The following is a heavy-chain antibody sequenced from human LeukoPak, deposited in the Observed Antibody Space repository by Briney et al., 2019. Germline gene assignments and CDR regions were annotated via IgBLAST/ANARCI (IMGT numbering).Heavy chain of an antibody. J-gene: IGHJ4*02. CDR2: ISGSGGST. V-gene: IGHV3-23*01. Sequence: SGGSLRLSCAASGFTFSSCAMSWVRQAPGKGLEWVSAISGSGGSTYHADSVKGRFTISRDNSKNTLYLQMNNLRAEDTVVYYCAKLSGSNQYSSGWTVDYWGQGTLVTVSS. CDR3: AKLSGSNQYSSGWTVDY. D-gene: IGHD6-19*01. CDR1: GFTFSSCA.